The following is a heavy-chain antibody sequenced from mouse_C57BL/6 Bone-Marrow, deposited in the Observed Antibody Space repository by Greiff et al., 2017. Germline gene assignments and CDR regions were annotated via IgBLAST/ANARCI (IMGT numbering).Heavy chain of an antibody. CDR2: IWTGGGT. J-gene: IGHJ4*01. Sequence: QVQLKESGPGLVAPSQSLSITCTVSGFSLTSYAISWVRQPPGKGLEWLGVIWTGGGTNYNSALKSRLSVSKDNSKSQVFLKMNSLQTDDTARYYCARSYDGYYFYAMDYCGQGTSVTVSS. CDR1: GFSLTSYA. V-gene: IGHV2-9-1*01. CDR3: ARSYDGYYFYAMDY. D-gene: IGHD2-3*01.